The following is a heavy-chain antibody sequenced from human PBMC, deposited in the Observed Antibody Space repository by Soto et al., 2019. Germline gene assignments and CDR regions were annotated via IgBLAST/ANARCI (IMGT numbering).Heavy chain of an antibody. Sequence: PGGSLRLSCAASEFTFSSYAMQWVRQAPGKGLEWVAIISYDGSNKYYADSVKGRFTISRDNSKNTLYLQMNSLRAEDTAVYYCAKAESEGYCGGGSCYPPDYWGQGALVTVSS. CDR3: AKAESEGYCGGGSCYPPDY. D-gene: IGHD2-15*01. J-gene: IGHJ4*02. V-gene: IGHV3-30*04. CDR1: EFTFSSYA. CDR2: ISYDGSNK.